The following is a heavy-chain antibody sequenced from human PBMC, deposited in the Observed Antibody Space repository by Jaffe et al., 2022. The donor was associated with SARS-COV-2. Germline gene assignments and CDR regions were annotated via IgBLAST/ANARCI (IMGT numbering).Heavy chain of an antibody. CDR2: IYHSGNT. J-gene: IGHJ2*01. Sequence: QLQLQESGPGLVKPSETLSLTCTVSGGSISSSTYYWGWIRQPPGKGLEWIGDIYHSGNTYYNPSLKSRLTISVDTSRNQFSLKLTSVTAADTAVYYCARRSDRGSGSYFDLWGRGALVTVSS. V-gene: IGHV4-39*01. CDR1: GGSISSSTYY. D-gene: IGHD3-10*01. CDR3: ARRSDRGSGSYFDL.